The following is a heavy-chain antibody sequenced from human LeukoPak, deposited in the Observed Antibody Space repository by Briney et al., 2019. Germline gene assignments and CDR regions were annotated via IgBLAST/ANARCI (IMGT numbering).Heavy chain of an antibody. J-gene: IGHJ4*02. CDR2: IYYSGST. CDR3: ARARWPYTAMVSGYFDY. CDR1: GGSISSGDYY. V-gene: IGHV4-30-4*01. Sequence: SETLSLTCTVSGGSISSGDYYWSWIRQPPGKGLEWIGYIYYSGSTYYNPSLKSRVTISVDTSKNQFSLKLSSVTAADTAVYYCARARWPYTAMVSGYFDYWGQGTPVTVSS. D-gene: IGHD5-18*01.